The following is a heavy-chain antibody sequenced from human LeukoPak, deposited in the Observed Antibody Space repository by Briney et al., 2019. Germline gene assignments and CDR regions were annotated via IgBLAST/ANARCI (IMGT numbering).Heavy chain of an antibody. CDR1: GYSISSGYY. V-gene: IGHV4-38-2*02. CDR2: IYHSGST. J-gene: IGHJ4*02. D-gene: IGHD5-18*01. CDR3: AREGDTAMAY. Sequence: SETLSLTCTVSGYSISSGYYWGWIRQPPGKGLEWIGSIYHSGSTYYNPSLKSRVTISVDTSKNQFSLKLSSVTAADTAVYYCAREGDTAMAYWGQGTLVTVSS.